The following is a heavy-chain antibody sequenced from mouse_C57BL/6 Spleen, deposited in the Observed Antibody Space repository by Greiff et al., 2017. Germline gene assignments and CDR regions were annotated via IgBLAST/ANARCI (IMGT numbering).Heavy chain of an antibody. CDR3: AREARNYYGSSYWYFDV. CDR2: INYDGSST. V-gene: IGHV5-16*01. CDR1: GFTFSDYY. D-gene: IGHD1-1*01. J-gene: IGHJ1*03. Sequence: EVQLQESEGGLVQPGSSMKLSCTASGFTFSDYYMAWVRQVPEKGLEWVANINYDGSSTYYLDSLKSRFIISRDNAKNILYLQMSSLKSEDTATYYCAREARNYYGSSYWYFDVWGTETTVTVSS.